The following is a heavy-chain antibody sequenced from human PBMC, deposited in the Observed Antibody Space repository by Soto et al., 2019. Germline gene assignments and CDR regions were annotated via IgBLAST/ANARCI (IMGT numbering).Heavy chain of an antibody. CDR3: ARDLRGYDILTGYYSGGWFDP. V-gene: IGHV3-48*02. J-gene: IGHJ5*02. D-gene: IGHD3-9*01. CDR1: GFTFSSYS. CDR2: ISSSSSAI. Sequence: PGGSLRLSCAASGFTFSSYSMNWVRQAPGKGLEWVSYISSSSSAIYYADSVKGRFTISRDNAKNSLYLQMNSLRDEDTAVYYCARDLRGYDILTGYYSGGWFDPWGQGTLVTVSS.